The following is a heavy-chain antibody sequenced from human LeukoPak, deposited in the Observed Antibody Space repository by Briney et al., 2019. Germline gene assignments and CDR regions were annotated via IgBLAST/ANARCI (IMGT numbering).Heavy chain of an antibody. D-gene: IGHD7-27*01. Sequence: GGSLRLSCAASGFRFSSYEMNRVRQAPGKGLEWVSYISSSGSSIYYADSVKGRFTLSRDNAKNSLYLQMNSLRAEDTAVYYCARNHKLGILAHFDYWGQGTLVTVSS. CDR2: ISSSGSSI. CDR3: ARNHKLGILAHFDY. J-gene: IGHJ4*02. CDR1: GFRFSSYE. V-gene: IGHV3-48*03.